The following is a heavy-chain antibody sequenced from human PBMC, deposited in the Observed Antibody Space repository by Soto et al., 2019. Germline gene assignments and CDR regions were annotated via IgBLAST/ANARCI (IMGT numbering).Heavy chain of an antibody. Sequence: GASVKVSCKASGGTFSSYAISWVRQAPGQGLEWMGGIIPIFGTANYTQKFQGRVTITADKSTSTAYMELSSLRSEDTAVYYCATEAGQLVNWGYNWFDPWGQGTLVTVSS. CDR3: ATEAGQLVNWGYNWFDP. CDR2: IIPIFGTA. CDR1: GGTFSSYA. D-gene: IGHD6-6*01. J-gene: IGHJ5*02. V-gene: IGHV1-69*06.